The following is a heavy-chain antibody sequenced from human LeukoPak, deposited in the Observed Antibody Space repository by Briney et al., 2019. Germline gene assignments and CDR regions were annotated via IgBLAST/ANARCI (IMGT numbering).Heavy chain of an antibody. CDR1: GFTFSTYG. Sequence: GGSLRLSCAASGFTFSTYGMHWVRQAPGKGLEWVAVTWFDGSNNYYADSVKGRSTISRNNSKNTLYLQMNSLRAEDTAVYYCAGDPPSSYDILTGYGRGMDVWGQGTTVTVSS. CDR2: TWFDGSNN. V-gene: IGHV3-33*01. CDR3: AGDPPSSYDILTGYGRGMDV. D-gene: IGHD3-9*01. J-gene: IGHJ6*02.